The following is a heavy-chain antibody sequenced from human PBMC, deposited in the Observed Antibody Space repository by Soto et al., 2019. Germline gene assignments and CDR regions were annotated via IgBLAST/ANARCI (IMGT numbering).Heavy chain of an antibody. Sequence: GGSLRLSCAASGFTFSSYGMHWVRQAPGKGLEWVAVISYDGSNKYYADSVKGRFTISRDNSKNTLYLQMNSLRAEDTAVYYCAKETYSSGWLNNYYYYYGMDVWGQGTTVNVSS. CDR3: AKETYSSGWLNNYYYYYGMDV. D-gene: IGHD6-19*01. V-gene: IGHV3-30*18. J-gene: IGHJ6*02. CDR2: ISYDGSNK. CDR1: GFTFSSYG.